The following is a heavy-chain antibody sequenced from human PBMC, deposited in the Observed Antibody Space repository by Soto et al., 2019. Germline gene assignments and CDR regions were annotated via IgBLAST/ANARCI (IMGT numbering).Heavy chain of an antibody. V-gene: IGHV3-48*03. J-gene: IGHJ3*01. CDR3: TKEKSVVDSGYDAFDV. Sequence: PWGSLRLSCAASGFTFSDYEMDWVRQAPGKGLEWVAYVSASGGTIFYADSVKGRFIISRDNAESSLSLQMNSLRADDTAVYYCTKEKSVVDSGYDAFDVWGQGTMVTVSS. CDR1: GFTFSDYE. CDR2: VSASGGTI. D-gene: IGHD5-12*01.